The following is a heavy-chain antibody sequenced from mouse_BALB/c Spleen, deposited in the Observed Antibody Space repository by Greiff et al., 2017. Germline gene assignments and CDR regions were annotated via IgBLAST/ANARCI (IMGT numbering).Heavy chain of an antibody. CDR2: IFPGTGTT. J-gene: IGHJ1*01. Sequence: QVHVKQSGAELVKPGASVKLSCKTSGYTFTSYWIQWVKQRPGQGLGWIGEIFPGTGTTYYNEKFKGKATLTIDTSSSTAYMQLSSLTSEDSAVYFCARGRSTMITTEYFEVWGAETPVTVSS. CDR1: GYTFTSYW. D-gene: IGHD2-4*01. V-gene: IGHV1S132*01. CDR3: ARGRSTMITTEYFEV.